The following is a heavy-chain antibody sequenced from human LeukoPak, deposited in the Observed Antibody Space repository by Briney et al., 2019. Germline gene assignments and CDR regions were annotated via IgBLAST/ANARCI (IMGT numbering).Heavy chain of an antibody. V-gene: IGHV1-46*01. CDR1: GYTFTSSY. J-gene: IGHJ4*02. CDR3: ARVGATGATADN. CDR2: INPSGGNT. Sequence: ASVKVSCKASGYTFTSSYMHWVRQAPGQGLEWMGIINPSGGNTTYAQKFQGRVTMTRDMSTSTVYMELKSLRSEDTAVYFCARVGATGATADNWGQGTLVTVSS. D-gene: IGHD2-21*02.